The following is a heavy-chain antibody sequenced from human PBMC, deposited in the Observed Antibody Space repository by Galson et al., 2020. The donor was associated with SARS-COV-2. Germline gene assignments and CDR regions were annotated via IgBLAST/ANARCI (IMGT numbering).Heavy chain of an antibody. J-gene: IGHJ6*02. CDR2: SSAYNGNT. Sequence: YGISWVRQAPGQGLEWIGWSSAYNGNTVHVQKFQGRVTMTTDTSANTAYMELRSLRSDDTAIYYCARSHGDYYYYDGMDVWGQGTAVTVSS. CDR1: YG. D-gene: IGHD4-17*01. CDR3: ARSHGDYYYYDGMDV. V-gene: IGHV1-18*04.